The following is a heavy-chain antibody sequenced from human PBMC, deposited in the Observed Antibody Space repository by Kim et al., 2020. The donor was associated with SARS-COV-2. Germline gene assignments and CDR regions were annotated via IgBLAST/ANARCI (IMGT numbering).Heavy chain of an antibody. CDR2: VHDTVTT. D-gene: IGHD3-10*01. CDR3: AAYIEGRGGSGS. J-gene: IGHJ5*02. CDR1: GASIRGYY. V-gene: IGHV4-59*01. Sequence: SETLSLTCSVSGASIRGYYWGWIRQPPRKGLEWIGHVHDTVTTKYDPSFKSRVTISADYSKNQFSLGLTSVTVADTAVYYCAAYIEGRGGSGSWGQGTLVTVSS.